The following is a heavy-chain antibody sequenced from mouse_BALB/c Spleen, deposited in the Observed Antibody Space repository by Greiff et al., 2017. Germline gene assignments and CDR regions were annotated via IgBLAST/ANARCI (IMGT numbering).Heavy chain of an antibody. V-gene: IGHV3-2*02. Sequence: DVKLQESGPGLVKPSQSLSLTCTVTGYSITSDYAWNWIRQFPGNKLEWMGYISYSGSTSYNPSLKSRISITRDTSKNQFFLQLNSVTTEDTATYYCARGQLGPDYWGQGTTLTVSS. CDR3: ARGQLGPDY. J-gene: IGHJ2*01. CDR2: ISYSGST. CDR1: GYSITSDYA. D-gene: IGHD3-1*01.